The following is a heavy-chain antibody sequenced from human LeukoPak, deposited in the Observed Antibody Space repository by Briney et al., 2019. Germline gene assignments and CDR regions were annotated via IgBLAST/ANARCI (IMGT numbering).Heavy chain of an antibody. V-gene: IGHV3-11*06. CDR2: ISSIGSHT. CDR1: GYTFSEKY. CDR3: ARVGSLAAAVTPDY. Sequence: KPGGTLRLSCAACGYTFSEKYMSWVGQAPGKGTEWVSYISSIGSHTSYAGSVKGLFTISRDNAKYSLSLHVSSLRADYTAVYYCARVGSLAAAVTPDYCGQGSLVTVSS. J-gene: IGHJ4*02. D-gene: IGHD6-13*01.